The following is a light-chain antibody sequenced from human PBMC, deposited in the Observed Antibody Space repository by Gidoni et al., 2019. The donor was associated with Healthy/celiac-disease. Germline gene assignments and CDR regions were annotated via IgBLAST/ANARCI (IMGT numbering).Light chain of an antibody. CDR1: QSISSY. CDR3: QQSYSTFT. J-gene: IGKJ4*01. V-gene: IGKV1-39*01. CDR2: AAS. Sequence: DIQMTQSTSSVSASVGDRVTITYRASQSISSYLNWYQQKPVQAPKLLIYAASSLQSGVPSRFSGSGSGTDFTLTISRLQPEDFATYYCQQSYSTFTFGGGTQVEIK.